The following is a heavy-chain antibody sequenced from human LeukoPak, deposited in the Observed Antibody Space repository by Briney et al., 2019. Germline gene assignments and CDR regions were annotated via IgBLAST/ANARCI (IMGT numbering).Heavy chain of an antibody. Sequence: PGGSLRLSCAASGFTFSSYAMTWVRQAPGKGLEWVSTVSGNGGTTFYADSVKGRFTISRDNSKNTTYLQMNSLRAEDTAVYYCAKDLTITMVRGVPDLRWGQGTLVTVSS. D-gene: IGHD3-10*01. V-gene: IGHV3-23*01. CDR2: VSGNGGTT. J-gene: IGHJ4*02. CDR1: GFTFSSYA. CDR3: AKDLTITMVRGVPDLR.